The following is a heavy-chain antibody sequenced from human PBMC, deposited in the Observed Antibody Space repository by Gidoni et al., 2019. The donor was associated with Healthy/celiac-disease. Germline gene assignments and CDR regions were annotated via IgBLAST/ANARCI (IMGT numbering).Heavy chain of an antibody. Sequence: QLQLQESGPGLVKPSETLSLTCTVSGGSISSSRYYWGWIRQPPGKGLEWIGSIYYSGSTYYNPSLKSRVTISVDTSKNQFSLKLSSVTAADTAVYYCARLGLIGITGTTLSFDPWGQGTLVTVSS. V-gene: IGHV4-39*01. D-gene: IGHD1-20*01. CDR3: ARLGLIGITGTTLSFDP. J-gene: IGHJ5*02. CDR1: GGSISSSRYY. CDR2: IYYSGST.